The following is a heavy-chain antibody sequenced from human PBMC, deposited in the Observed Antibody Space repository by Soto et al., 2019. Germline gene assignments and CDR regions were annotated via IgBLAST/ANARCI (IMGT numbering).Heavy chain of an antibody. D-gene: IGHD1-1*01. V-gene: IGHV3-53*01. CDR3: AGRLTTAASLDY. Sequence: VQLVESGGGLIQPGGSLRLSCAASGFTVSNNHMTWVRQAAGKGLELVSFVHGGGSTSYADSVKGRFTISRDNSKNTLCLQMAGLGADDPAIYYCAGRLTTAASLDYWGRGTVVTVSS. J-gene: IGHJ4*02. CDR1: GFTVSNNH. CDR2: VHGGGST.